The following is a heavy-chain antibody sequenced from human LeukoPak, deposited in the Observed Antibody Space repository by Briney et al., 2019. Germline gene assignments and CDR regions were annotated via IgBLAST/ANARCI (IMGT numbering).Heavy chain of an antibody. CDR2: IYSDGTT. D-gene: IGHD2-15*01. CDR3: AKDLEDPPSGCSGY. J-gene: IGHJ4*02. CDR1: GFTISSKY. Sequence: PGGSLRLSCAASGFTISSKYMSWVRQAPGKGLEWVSVIYSDGTTYYADSVKGRFTISRDNSKNTLYLQMNSLRAEDTAVYYCAKDLEDPPSGCSGYWGQGTLVTVSS. V-gene: IGHV3-53*01.